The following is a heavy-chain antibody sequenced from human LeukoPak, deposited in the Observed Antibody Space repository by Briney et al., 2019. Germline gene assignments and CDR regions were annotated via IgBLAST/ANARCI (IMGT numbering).Heavy chain of an antibody. J-gene: IGHJ4*02. D-gene: IGHD6-13*01. CDR3: ATTGPEYSSSWYLHC. Sequence: GESLKISCKASGYSFTSYWIGWVRQMPGKGLEWMGVIYPGDSDTRYSPSFQGQVTISVDKSISTAYLQWSSLKASDTAMYYCATTGPEYSSSWYLHCWGQGTLVTVSS. CDR1: GYSFTSYW. V-gene: IGHV5-51*01. CDR2: IYPGDSDT.